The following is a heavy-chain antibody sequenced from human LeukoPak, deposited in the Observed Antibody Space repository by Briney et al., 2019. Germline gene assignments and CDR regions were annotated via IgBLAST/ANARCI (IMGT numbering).Heavy chain of an antibody. Sequence: GASVKVSCKASGDTFTGYYMHWVRQAPGQGLEWMGWINPNSGGTNYAQKFQGRVTMTRDTSISTAYMELSRLRSDDTAVYYCARSRSLVRGVTQVNNWFDPCGQGTLVTVSS. CDR2: INPNSGGT. D-gene: IGHD3-10*01. J-gene: IGHJ5*02. CDR3: ARSRSLVRGVTQVNNWFDP. CDR1: GDTFTGYY. V-gene: IGHV1-2*02.